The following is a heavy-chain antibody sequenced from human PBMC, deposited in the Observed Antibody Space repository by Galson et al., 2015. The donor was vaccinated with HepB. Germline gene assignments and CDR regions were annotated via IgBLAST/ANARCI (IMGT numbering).Heavy chain of an antibody. J-gene: IGHJ4*02. CDR3: ARDPGIAVAGTGAYFDY. CDR2: ISYDGSNK. V-gene: IGHV3-30*04. Sequence: SLRLSCAASGFTFSSYAMHWVRQAPGKGLEWVAVISYDGSNKYYADSVKGRFTISRDNSKNTLYLQMNSLRAEDTAVYYCARDPGIAVAGTGAYFDYWGQGTLVTVSS. D-gene: IGHD6-19*01. CDR1: GFTFSSYA.